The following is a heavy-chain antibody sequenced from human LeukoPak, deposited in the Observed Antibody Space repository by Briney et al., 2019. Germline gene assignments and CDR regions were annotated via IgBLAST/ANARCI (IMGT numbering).Heavy chain of an antibody. CDR1: GFTLSSYG. CDR3: AKDPSFSYYTPFDY. CDR2: ISGSGGST. D-gene: IGHD3-22*01. J-gene: IGHJ4*02. Sequence: PGGSLRLACAASGFTLSSYGMSWVSQEPGKGREWGLAISGSGGSTNYAECVKGRFTISRDNSKNTLYLQMHSLRADDTAVYYCAKDPSFSYYTPFDYWGQGTLVTVSS. V-gene: IGHV3-23*01.